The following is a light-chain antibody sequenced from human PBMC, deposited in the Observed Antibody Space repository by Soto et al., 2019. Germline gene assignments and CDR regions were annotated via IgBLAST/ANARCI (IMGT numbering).Light chain of an antibody. CDR3: AAWDDSLNSYV. Sequence: VLTQPPSASGTPGQRVTISCSGSSSNIGSNTVNWYQQLPGTAPKLLIYSNNQRPSGVPDRFPGSKSGTSASLAISGLQSEDEADYYCAAWDDSLNSYVFGTGTKV. CDR1: SSNIGSNT. J-gene: IGLJ1*01. V-gene: IGLV1-44*01. CDR2: SNN.